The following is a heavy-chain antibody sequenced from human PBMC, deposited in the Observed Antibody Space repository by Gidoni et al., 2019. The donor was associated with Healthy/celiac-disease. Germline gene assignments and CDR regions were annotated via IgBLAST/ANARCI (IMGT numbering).Heavy chain of an antibody. J-gene: IGHJ3*02. CDR3: ARRGGGSYNDAFDI. CDR2: IGTAGDT. D-gene: IGHD2-15*01. Sequence: EVQLVESGGGLVQPGGPLRLSCAASGLPFSSYDMPWVRQATGKGVEWVSAIGTAGDTYYPGSVKGRFTISRENAKNSLYLQMNSLRAGDTAVYYCARRGGGSYNDAFDIWGQGTMVTVSS. V-gene: IGHV3-13*01. CDR1: GLPFSSYD.